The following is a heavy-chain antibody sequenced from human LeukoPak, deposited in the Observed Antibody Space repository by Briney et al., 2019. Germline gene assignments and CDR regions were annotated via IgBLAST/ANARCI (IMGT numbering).Heavy chain of an antibody. Sequence: ASVKVSCKTSGYTFTGSYIHWVRQAPGQGLEWMGWHNPDTGGSTHTQKFQGRVTMTRDTSTSTAYMELSGLTSDDAALYFCAKGNLWFGKIFDQWGQGTLVIVSS. CDR2: HNPDTGGS. CDR3: AKGNLWFGKIFDQ. CDR1: GYTFTGSY. D-gene: IGHD3-10*01. V-gene: IGHV1-2*02. J-gene: IGHJ4*02.